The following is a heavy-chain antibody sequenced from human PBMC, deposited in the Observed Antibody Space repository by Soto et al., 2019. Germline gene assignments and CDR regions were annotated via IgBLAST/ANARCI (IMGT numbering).Heavy chain of an antibody. CDR2: ISGDGSST. J-gene: IGHJ3*01. CDR1: EFTFRSYW. V-gene: IGHV3-74*01. CDR3: ARSLPGTYGAFDL. Sequence: EGSLRLSCAASEFTFRSYWMHWVRQSPGKGLVWVSRISGDGSSTTYADSVRGRFTISRDNAKNTVYLQMDSLRAEDTAVYYCARSLPGTYGAFDLWGQGTMVTVSS. D-gene: IGHD1-7*01.